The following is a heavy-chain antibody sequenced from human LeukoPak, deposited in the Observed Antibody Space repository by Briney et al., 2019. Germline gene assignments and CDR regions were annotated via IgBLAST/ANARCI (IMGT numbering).Heavy chain of an antibody. CDR1: GYSFTGYY. D-gene: IGHD6-13*01. Sequence: ASVKVSCKASGYSFTGYYIHWVRQAPGQGLEWMGWINPNSGGTKYAQKFQGRVTMTRDTSISTAYMELSRLRSDDTAVYYCARDRIAAAGTLYYGMDVWGQGTTVTVSS. CDR2: INPNSGGT. V-gene: IGHV1-2*02. CDR3: ARDRIAAAGTLYYGMDV. J-gene: IGHJ6*02.